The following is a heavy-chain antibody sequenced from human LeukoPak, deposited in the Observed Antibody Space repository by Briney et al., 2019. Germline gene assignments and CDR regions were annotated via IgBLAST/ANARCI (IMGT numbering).Heavy chain of an antibody. CDR3: AKCGSGWLFDY. V-gene: IGHV3-23*01. Sequence: GGSLRLSCAASGFTFSDYYMTWVRQAPGKGLEWVSGIGGGGGSTYYADSVKGRFTISRDNSKNTLYLQMNSLRVEDTAVYYCAKCGSGWLFDYWGQGTLVTVSS. CDR2: IGGGGGST. J-gene: IGHJ4*02. CDR1: GFTFSDYY. D-gene: IGHD6-19*01.